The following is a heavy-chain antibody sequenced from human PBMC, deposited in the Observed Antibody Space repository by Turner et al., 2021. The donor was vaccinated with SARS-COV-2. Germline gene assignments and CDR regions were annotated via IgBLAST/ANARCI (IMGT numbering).Heavy chain of an antibody. CDR1: GGPIHDTLYS. CDR3: ARHEVNSYDASGYYTSP. Sequence: QLQLQESGPRLVKPSETLSLPCAVSGGPIHDTLYSWGWIRKPPGKGLEWIGSVFHTGSTYYKSSLKRRVAIAIDTSKNHYSLRLNSVTAADTAVYYCARHEVNSYDASGYYTSPWGQGILVTVSS. D-gene: IGHD3-22*01. CDR2: VFHTGST. V-gene: IGHV4-39*01. J-gene: IGHJ5*02.